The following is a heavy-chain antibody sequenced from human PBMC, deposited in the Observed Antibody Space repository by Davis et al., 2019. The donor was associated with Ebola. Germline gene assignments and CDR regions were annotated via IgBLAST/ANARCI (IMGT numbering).Heavy chain of an antibody. CDR1: GFTFSSYW. J-gene: IGHJ4*02. V-gene: IGHV3-7*01. CDR2: IKQDGSEK. Sequence: GESLKISCAASGFTFSSYWMSWVRQAPGKGLEWVANIKQDGSEKYYVDSVKGRFTISRDNAKNSLYLQMNSLGAEDTAVYYCARDLRGYYPGYWGQGTLVTVSS. CDR3: ARDLRGYYPGY. D-gene: IGHD3-22*01.